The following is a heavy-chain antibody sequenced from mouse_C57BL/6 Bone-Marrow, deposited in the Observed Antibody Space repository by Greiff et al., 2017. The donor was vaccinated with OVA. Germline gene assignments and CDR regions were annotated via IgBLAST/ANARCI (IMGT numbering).Heavy chain of an antibody. Sequence: EVKLQESGPVLVKPGASVKMSCKASGYTFTDYYMNWVKQSHGKSLEWIGVINPYNGGTSYNQKFKGKATLTVDKSSSTAYMELNSLASEDSAVYYCARTTVEGGYWYFDVWGTGTTVTVSS. D-gene: IGHD1-1*01. CDR1: GYTFTDYY. J-gene: IGHJ1*03. CDR3: ARTTVEGGYWYFDV. V-gene: IGHV1-19*01. CDR2: INPYNGGT.